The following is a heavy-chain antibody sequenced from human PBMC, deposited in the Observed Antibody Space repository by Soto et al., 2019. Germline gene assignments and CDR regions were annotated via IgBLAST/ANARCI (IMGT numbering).Heavy chain of an antibody. Sequence: EVQLVESGGGLVKPGGSLRLSCAASGFTFSSYSMNWVRQAPGKGLVWVSSISSSSSYIYYADSVKGRFTISRDNAKNSLYLQMNSLRAEDTAVYYCARDKRSSGWYEDYWGQGTLVTVSS. CDR2: ISSSSSYI. CDR3: ARDKRSSGWYEDY. J-gene: IGHJ4*02. CDR1: GFTFSSYS. V-gene: IGHV3-21*01. D-gene: IGHD6-19*01.